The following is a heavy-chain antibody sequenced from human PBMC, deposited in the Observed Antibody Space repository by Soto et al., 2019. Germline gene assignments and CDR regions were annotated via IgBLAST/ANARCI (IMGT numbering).Heavy chain of an antibody. CDR3: ASHRDDSSGYYYHDYYYGLDV. D-gene: IGHD3-22*01. V-gene: IGHV3-74*01. CDR1: GFTFSSYW. CDR2: INSDGSST. Sequence: GGSLRLSCAASGFTFSSYWMHWVRQAPGKGLVWVSRINSDGSSTSYADSVKGRFTISRDNAKNTLYLQMNSLRAEDTAVYYCASHRDDSSGYYYHDYYYGLDVWGQGTTVTVSS. J-gene: IGHJ6*02.